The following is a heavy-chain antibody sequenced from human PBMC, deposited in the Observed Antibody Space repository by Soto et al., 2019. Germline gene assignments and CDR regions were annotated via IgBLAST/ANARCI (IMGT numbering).Heavy chain of an antibody. CDR1: GFTFSSYA. D-gene: IGHD3-22*01. V-gene: IGHV3-30-3*01. CDR2: ISYDGSNK. J-gene: IGHJ4*02. Sequence: VQLVESGGGVVQPGRSLRLSCAASGFTFSSYAMHWVRQAPGKGLEWVAVISYDGSNKYYADSVKGRFTISRDNSKNTLYLQMNSLRAEDTAVYYCARGYYYDSSGYGGDYWGQGTLVTVSS. CDR3: ARGYYYDSSGYGGDY.